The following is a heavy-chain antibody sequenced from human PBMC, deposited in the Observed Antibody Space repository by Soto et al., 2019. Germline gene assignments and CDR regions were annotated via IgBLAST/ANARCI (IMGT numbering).Heavy chain of an antibody. D-gene: IGHD3-10*01. CDR1: GYTFTSYY. V-gene: IGHV1-46*03. CDR3: TLAVWELLWQSLFDY. Sequence: QVQLVQSGAEVKKPGASVKVSCKASGYTFTSYYMHWVRQAPGQGLEWMGIINPSGGSTSYAQKFQGRVTMTRDTSTSTVYRELGSLRAYYTAVYYCTLAVWELLWQSLFDYGGQGTMVTVSS. J-gene: IGHJ4*02. CDR2: INPSGGST.